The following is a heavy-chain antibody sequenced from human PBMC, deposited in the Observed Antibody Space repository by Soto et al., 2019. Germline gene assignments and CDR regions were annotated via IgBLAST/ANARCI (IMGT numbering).Heavy chain of an antibody. V-gene: IGHV1-46*01. Sequence: ASVKVSCKASGYTFTSYYMHWVRQAHGQGLEWMGIIHPSGGSTSYAQKFQGRGTMTRDTSTSTVYMELSSLRSEDTAVYYCARDRQSNYYGMDDWGQGTTVTVS. D-gene: IGHD6-19*01. CDR2: IHPSGGST. CDR1: GYTFTSYY. J-gene: IGHJ6*02. CDR3: ARDRQSNYYGMDD.